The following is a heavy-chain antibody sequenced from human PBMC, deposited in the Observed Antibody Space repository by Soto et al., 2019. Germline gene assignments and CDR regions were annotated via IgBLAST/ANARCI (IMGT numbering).Heavy chain of an antibody. CDR2: INHSGST. Sequence: SETLSLTCAVYGGSFSGYYWSWIRQPPGKGLEWIGEINHSGSTNYNPSLKSRVTISVGTSKNQFSLKLSSVTAADTAVYYCARERARAYYYYYGMDVWGQGTTVTVSS. CDR1: GGSFSGYY. CDR3: ARERARAYYYYYGMDV. J-gene: IGHJ6*02. V-gene: IGHV4-34*01.